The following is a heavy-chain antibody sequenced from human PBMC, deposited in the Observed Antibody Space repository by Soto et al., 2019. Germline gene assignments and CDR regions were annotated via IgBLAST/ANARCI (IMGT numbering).Heavy chain of an antibody. J-gene: IGHJ6*02. CDR3: ARQFDSSGWYYYYYGMDF. CDR2: ISYDGNNK. CDR1: GFTFSSFG. V-gene: IGHV3-30*03. Sequence: QVQLVESGGGVVQPGRSLRLSCAASGFTFSSFGMHWVRQAPGKGLEWVAIISYDGNNKYYADSVQGRFTISRDNSKNTLYLQMNSLRAEDTAVYYCARQFDSSGWYYYYYGMDFWGQGTTVTVSS. D-gene: IGHD6-19*01.